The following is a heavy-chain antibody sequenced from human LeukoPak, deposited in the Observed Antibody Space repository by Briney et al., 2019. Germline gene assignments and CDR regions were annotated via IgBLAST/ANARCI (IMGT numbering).Heavy chain of an antibody. CDR2: INWNGGST. Sequence: GGSLRLSCAASGFTFDDYGMSWVRQAPGKGLEWVSGINWNGGSTGYADSMKGRFTISRDNAKNSLYLQMNSLRAEDTALYYCARATRGGIWFGELSDYYYMDVWGKGTTVTVSS. CDR1: GFTFDDYG. D-gene: IGHD3-10*01. V-gene: IGHV3-20*04. J-gene: IGHJ6*03. CDR3: ARATRGGIWFGELSDYYYMDV.